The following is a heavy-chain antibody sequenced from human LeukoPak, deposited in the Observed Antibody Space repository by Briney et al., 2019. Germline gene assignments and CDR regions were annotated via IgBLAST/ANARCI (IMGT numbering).Heavy chain of an antibody. J-gene: IGHJ4*02. V-gene: IGHV3-7*01. Sequence: GGSLRLSCAASGFTFSRYWMTWVRQAPGKGLEWVANIKEDGSQKYYVDSVKGRFTISRDNSKNTLYLQMNSLRAEDTAVYYCAKDIAVAGDYYFDYWGQGTLVTVSS. CDR3: AKDIAVAGDYYFDY. D-gene: IGHD6-19*01. CDR1: GFTFSRYW. CDR2: IKEDGSQK.